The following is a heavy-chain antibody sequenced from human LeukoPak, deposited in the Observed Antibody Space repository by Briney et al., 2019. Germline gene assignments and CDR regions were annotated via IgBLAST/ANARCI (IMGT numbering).Heavy chain of an antibody. Sequence: GGSLRLSCAASGFMFSTNDMSWVRQAPGKGLEWVSAISGSGDGTTYADSVEGRFTISRDNSKNTLYLQMNSLRAEDTAVYYCAKAVGQWSFDLWGRGALVTVSS. J-gene: IGHJ2*01. CDR3: AKAVGQWSFDL. V-gene: IGHV3-23*01. CDR2: ISGSGDGT. CDR1: GFMFSTND.